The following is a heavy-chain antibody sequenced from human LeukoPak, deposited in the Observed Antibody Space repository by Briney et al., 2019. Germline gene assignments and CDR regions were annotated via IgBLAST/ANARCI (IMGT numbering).Heavy chain of an antibody. CDR3: AQGVWGYCSGGTCQGHSWFEDY. D-gene: IGHD2-15*01. J-gene: IGHJ4*02. Sequence: PGGSLRLSCAASGFTFSDYYMSRIRQAPGKGLEWVSYISSSGSTTYYADSVKGRFTISRDNSKNTLYMQMNSLRVEDTAVYYCAQGVWGYCSGGTCQGHSWFEDYWGQGTLVTVSS. CDR2: ISSSGSTT. V-gene: IGHV3-11*01. CDR1: GFTFSDYY.